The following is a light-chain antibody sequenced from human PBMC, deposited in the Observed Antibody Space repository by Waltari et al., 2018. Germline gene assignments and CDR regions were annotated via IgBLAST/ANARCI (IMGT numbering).Light chain of an antibody. J-gene: IGKJ3*01. CDR3: QQYNNWPPVFT. CDR1: HSISNN. Sequence: EIVLTQSPATLSVSPGERATLSCRASHSISNNLAWYQQKPGQAPRLLIYGASAMATGIPARFSGSGSGTEFTLTISSLQSEDFAIYYCQQYNNWPPVFTFGPGTKVDF. CDR2: GAS. V-gene: IGKV3-15*01.